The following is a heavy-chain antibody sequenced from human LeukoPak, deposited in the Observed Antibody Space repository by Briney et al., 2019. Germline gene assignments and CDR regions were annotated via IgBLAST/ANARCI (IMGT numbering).Heavy chain of an antibody. V-gene: IGHV3-9*01. CDR3: ARELPNYDFWSGYYPDYFDY. D-gene: IGHD3-3*01. CDR2: ISWNGGSV. Sequence: GRSLRLSCVVSGFTFDDYAMHWVRQGPGKGLEWVSGISWNGGSVDYADSVKGRFTISRDNAKNSLYLQMNSLRAEDTAVYYCARELPNYDFWSGYYPDYFDYWGQGTLVTVSS. CDR1: GFTFDDYA. J-gene: IGHJ4*02.